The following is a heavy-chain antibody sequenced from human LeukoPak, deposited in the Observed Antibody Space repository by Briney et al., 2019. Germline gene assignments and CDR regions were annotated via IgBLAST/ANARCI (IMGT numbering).Heavy chain of an antibody. Sequence: GGSLRLSCAASGFTFSGYAMSWVRQAPGKGLEWVSFVSGSGGSTNYADSVKGRFTISRDNSKNTLSLEMNSLRVEDTAVYYCAKDRGHATIPSSFDNWGQGTLVTVSS. CDR2: VSGSGGST. CDR3: AKDRGHATIPSSFDN. D-gene: IGHD2-2*01. J-gene: IGHJ4*02. CDR1: GFTFSGYA. V-gene: IGHV3-23*01.